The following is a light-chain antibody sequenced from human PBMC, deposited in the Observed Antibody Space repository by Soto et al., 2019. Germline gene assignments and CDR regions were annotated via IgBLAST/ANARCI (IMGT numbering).Light chain of an antibody. CDR1: SSNIGAGYD. CDR3: QSYDISLSAHHV. CDR2: GNS. V-gene: IGLV1-40*01. Sequence: QSVLTQPPSVSGAPGQRVTISCTGSSSNIGAGYDVHWYQQLPGTAPKLLIYGNSNRPSGVPDRFSGSKSGTSASLAITGLQAEDEVYYYSQSYDISLSAHHVFLPGSKLTVL. J-gene: IGLJ1*01.